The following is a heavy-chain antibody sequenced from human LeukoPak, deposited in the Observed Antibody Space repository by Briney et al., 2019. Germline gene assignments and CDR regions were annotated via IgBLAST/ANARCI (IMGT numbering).Heavy chain of an antibody. CDR1: GYTFTSYG. CDR3: ARGPAYDFWSGYYSTYYGMDV. V-gene: IGHV1-8*02. Sequence: GASVKVSCKASGYTFTSYGISWVRQATGQGLEWMGWMNPNSGNTGYAQKFQGRVTMTRNTSISTAYMELSSLRSEDTAVYYCARGPAYDFWSGYYSTYYGMDVWGQGTTVTVSS. CDR2: MNPNSGNT. J-gene: IGHJ6*02. D-gene: IGHD3-3*01.